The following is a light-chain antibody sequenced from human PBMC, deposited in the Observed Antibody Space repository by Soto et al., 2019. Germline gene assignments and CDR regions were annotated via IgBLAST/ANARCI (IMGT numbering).Light chain of an antibody. Sequence: DIQMTQSPSSLSASVGDRVTITCRASQSISSYLNWYQQKPGKAPKLLIYAASSLQSGVQSRFSGSGSGTDFTLTIRSLQPEDFATYYCQQSYSTPITVGQGTRLEI. CDR2: AAS. CDR3: QQSYSTPIT. J-gene: IGKJ5*01. CDR1: QSISSY. V-gene: IGKV1-39*01.